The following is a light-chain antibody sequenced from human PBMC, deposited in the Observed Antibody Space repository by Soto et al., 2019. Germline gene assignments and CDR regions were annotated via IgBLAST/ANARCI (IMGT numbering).Light chain of an antibody. Sequence: DIQLTQSPSFLSASVGDRVTITCRASRGVNSYLAWYQQKPGKVPKLLIYAASTLQSGVPPRFSGSGSGTEFTLTISSLQPEDFSTYYCQQVNSYPWTFGQGTKVEIK. J-gene: IGKJ1*01. CDR3: QQVNSYPWT. CDR1: RGVNSY. CDR2: AAS. V-gene: IGKV1-9*01.